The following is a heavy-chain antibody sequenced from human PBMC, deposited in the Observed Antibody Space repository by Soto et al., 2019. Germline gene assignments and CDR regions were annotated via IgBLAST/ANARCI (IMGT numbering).Heavy chain of an antibody. CDR2: ISGSGGST. D-gene: IGHD6-19*01. CDR1: GFTFSSYA. V-gene: IGHV3-23*01. CDR3: AEDLQWLVARRVSRFDY. J-gene: IGHJ4*02. Sequence: PGGSLRLSCAASGFTFSSYAMSWVRQAPGKGLEWVSAISGSGGSTYYADSVKGRFTISRDNSKNTLYLQMNSLRAEDTAVYYCAEDLQWLVARRVSRFDYWGQGTLVTVSS.